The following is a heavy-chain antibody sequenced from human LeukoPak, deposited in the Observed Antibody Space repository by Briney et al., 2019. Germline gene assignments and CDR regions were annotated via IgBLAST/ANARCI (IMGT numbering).Heavy chain of an antibody. CDR1: GFTFSSYS. CDR2: ISSSSSYI. J-gene: IGHJ3*02. V-gene: IGHV3-21*01. Sequence: PGGSLRFSCAASGFTFSSYSMNWVRQAPGKGLEWVSSISSSSSYIYYADSVKSRFTISRDNAKNSLYLQMNSLRAEDTAVYYCARGRRVELRAFDIWGQGTMVTVSS. D-gene: IGHD1-7*01. CDR3: ARGRRVELRAFDI.